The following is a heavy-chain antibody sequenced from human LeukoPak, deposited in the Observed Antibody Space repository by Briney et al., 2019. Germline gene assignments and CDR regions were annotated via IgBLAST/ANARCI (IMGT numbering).Heavy chain of an antibody. Sequence: PGGSLRLSCAASGFTFSSYAMHWVRQAPAKGLEWVSVISFDGSNKYYADSVKGRFTISRDNSKNTLYLQMNSLRAEDTAVYFCARGGGAAAGTVVYYWGQGTLVTVSS. CDR2: ISFDGSNK. CDR1: GFTFSSYA. D-gene: IGHD6-13*01. CDR3: ARGGGAAAGTVVYY. V-gene: IGHV3-30-3*01. J-gene: IGHJ4*02.